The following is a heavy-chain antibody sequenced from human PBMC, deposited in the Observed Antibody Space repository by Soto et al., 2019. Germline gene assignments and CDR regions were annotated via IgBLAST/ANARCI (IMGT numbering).Heavy chain of an antibody. D-gene: IGHD1-26*01. CDR2: INSDGSTV. Sequence: GGSLRLSCAAPGFTFSSYEMNWVRQAPGKGLEWVSYINSDGSTVYYADSVKGRFTISRDNAKNSLYLQMNSLRAEDTAVYYCAREARTYSGSIRDLDYWGQGTRVTVSS. V-gene: IGHV3-48*03. CDR3: AREARTYSGSIRDLDY. CDR1: GFTFSSYE. J-gene: IGHJ4*02.